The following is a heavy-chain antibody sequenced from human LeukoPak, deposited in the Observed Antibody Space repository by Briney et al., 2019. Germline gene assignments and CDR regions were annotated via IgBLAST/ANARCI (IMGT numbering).Heavy chain of an antibody. CDR2: ISSSSSYI. CDR1: GFTLSNYN. V-gene: IGHV3-21*01. Sequence: KTGGSLRLSCAASGFTLSNYNMNWVRQAPGKGLEWVSSISSSSSYIYYTDSVKGRFTISRDNAKNSLYLQMNSLRAEDTAVYYCARGDLPVSVSYYYYYMDVWGKGTTVTVSS. D-gene: IGHD2-8*01. J-gene: IGHJ6*03. CDR3: ARGDLPVSVSYYYYYMDV.